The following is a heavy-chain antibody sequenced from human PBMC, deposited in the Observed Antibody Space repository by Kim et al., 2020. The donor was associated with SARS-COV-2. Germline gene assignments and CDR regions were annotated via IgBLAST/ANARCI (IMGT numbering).Heavy chain of an antibody. CDR2: INPNSGGT. Sequence: ASVKVSCKASGYTFTGYYMHWVRQAPGQGLEWMGWINPNSGGTNYAQKFQGRVTMTRDTSISTAYMELSRLRSDDTAVYYCARSPMGSGSYYKNWFDPWGQGTLVTVSS. CDR1: GYTFTGYY. J-gene: IGHJ5*02. D-gene: IGHD3-10*01. V-gene: IGHV1-2*02. CDR3: ARSPMGSGSYYKNWFDP.